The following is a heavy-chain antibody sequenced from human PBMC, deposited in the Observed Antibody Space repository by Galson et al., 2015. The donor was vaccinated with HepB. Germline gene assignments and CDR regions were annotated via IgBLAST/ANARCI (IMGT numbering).Heavy chain of an antibody. J-gene: IGHJ2*01. CDR1: GFTFSSYS. V-gene: IGHV3-21*01. CDR3: ARVGDSSGYYYRWYFDL. D-gene: IGHD3-22*01. CDR2: ISSSSSYI. Sequence: SLRLSCAASGFTFSSYSMNWVRQAPGKGLEWVSSISSSSSYIYYADSVKGRFTISRDNAKNSLYLQMNSLRAEDTAAYYCARVGDSSGYYYRWYFDLWGRGTLVTVSS.